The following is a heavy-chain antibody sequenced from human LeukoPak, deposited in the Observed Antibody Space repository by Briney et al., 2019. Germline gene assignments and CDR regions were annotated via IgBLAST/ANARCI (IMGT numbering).Heavy chain of an antibody. J-gene: IGHJ4*02. CDR2: INPNSGGT. Sequence: ASVKVSCKASGYTFTGYYIHWVRQAPGQGLDWMGWINPNSGGTNYAQKFQGRVTMTRDTSISTAYMELSRLRSDDTAVYYCARDGRMTTVTTMVDYWGQGTLVTVSS. V-gene: IGHV1-2*02. D-gene: IGHD4-17*01. CDR1: GYTFTGYY. CDR3: ARDGRMTTVTTMVDY.